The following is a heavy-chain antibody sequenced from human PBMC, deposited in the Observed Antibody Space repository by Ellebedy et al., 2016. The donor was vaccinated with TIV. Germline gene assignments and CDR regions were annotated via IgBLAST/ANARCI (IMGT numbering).Heavy chain of an antibody. Sequence: GGSLRLSXAASGFPFSSYGMHWVRQTPGRGLEWVAVISYDGDNENYVDSVKGRFTISRDNSKSLLYLQMNSLKIEDTAIYYCAKGNCSTTTCPNRGDSYYFHMDVWGKGTTVTVSS. CDR2: ISYDGDNE. CDR1: GFPFSSYG. CDR3: AKGNCSTTTCPNRGDSYYFHMDV. V-gene: IGHV3-30*18. J-gene: IGHJ6*03. D-gene: IGHD2/OR15-2a*01.